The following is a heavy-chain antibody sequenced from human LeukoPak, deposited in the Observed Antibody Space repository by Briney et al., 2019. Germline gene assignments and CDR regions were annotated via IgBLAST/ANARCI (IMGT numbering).Heavy chain of an antibody. CDR1: GGSISSYY. D-gene: IGHD2-2*01. V-gene: IGHV4-59*01. CDR2: IYYSGST. Sequence: PSETLSLTCTVSGGSISSYYWSWIRQPPGRGLGSIGYIYYSGSTNYNPSLKSRVTISVDTSKNQFSLKLSSVSAEDTAVDYCARERYRPAKYYSSGFEYWGEGPLVPVSS. CDR3: ARERYRPAKYYSSGFEY. J-gene: IGHJ4*02.